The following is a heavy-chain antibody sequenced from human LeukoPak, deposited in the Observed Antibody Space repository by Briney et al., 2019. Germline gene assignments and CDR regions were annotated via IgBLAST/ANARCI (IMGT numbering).Heavy chain of an antibody. V-gene: IGHV4-39*07. J-gene: IGHJ5*02. CDR1: GGSISSYY. D-gene: IGHD2-15*01. CDR3: ARELGYCSGGSCYYNWFDP. CDR2: IYYSGST. Sequence: SETLSLTCTVSGGSISSYYWGWIRQPPGKGLEWIGSIYYSGSTYYNPSLKSRVTISVDTSKNQFSLKLSSVTAADTAVYYCARELGYCSGGSCYYNWFDPWGQGTLVTVSS.